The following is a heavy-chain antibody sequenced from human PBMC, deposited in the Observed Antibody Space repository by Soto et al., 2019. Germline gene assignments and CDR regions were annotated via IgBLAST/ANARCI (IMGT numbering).Heavy chain of an antibody. CDR3: AKDQVAARQGRYYYYYGMDV. J-gene: IGHJ6*02. Sequence: QPRGSLQSKCASFVFTFDGYDMPWVRQAPGKGLDWVSGISWNSGSIGYADSVKGRFTISRDNAKNSLYLQMNSLRAEDTALYYCAKDQVAARQGRYYYYYGMDVWGQGTTFTVSS. D-gene: IGHD6-6*01. V-gene: IGHV3-9*01. CDR2: ISWNSGSI. CDR1: VFTFDGYD.